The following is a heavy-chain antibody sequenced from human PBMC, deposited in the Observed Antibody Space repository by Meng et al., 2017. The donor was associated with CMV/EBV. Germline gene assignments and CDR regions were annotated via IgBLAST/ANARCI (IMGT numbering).Heavy chain of an antibody. V-gene: IGHV4-59*01. CDR3: ARDKDGDGYNIGNGMDV. CDR1: GGSISSYY. J-gene: IGHJ6*02. D-gene: IGHD5-24*01. Sequence: SETLSLTCTVSGGSISSYYWSWIRRPPGKGLEWIGYIYYSGSTNYNPSLKSRVTISVDTSKNQFSLKLSSVTAADTAVYYCARDKDGDGYNIGNGMDVWGQGTTVTVSS. CDR2: IYYSGST.